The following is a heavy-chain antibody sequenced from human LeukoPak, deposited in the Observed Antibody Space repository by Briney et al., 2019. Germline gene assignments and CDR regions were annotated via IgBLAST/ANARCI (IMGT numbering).Heavy chain of an antibody. J-gene: IGHJ4*02. CDR2: ISSSGNII. V-gene: IGHV3-48*03. CDR1: GFTFSRYE. D-gene: IGHD6-6*01. Sequence: SGGSLRLSCAASGFTFSRYEMSWVRQAPGKGLEWVSYISSSGNIIYYADSVKGRFTISRDNAKNSLFLQMNSLRAEDTAIYYCARLVSRISSYWGQGTLVTVSS. CDR3: ARLVSRISSY.